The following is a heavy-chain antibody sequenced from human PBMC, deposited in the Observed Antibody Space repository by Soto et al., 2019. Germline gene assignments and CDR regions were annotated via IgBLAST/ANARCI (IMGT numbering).Heavy chain of an antibody. Sequence: PGGSLRLSCAASGFTFSSYSMNWVRQAPGKGLEWVSYISSSSSTIYYADSVKGRFTISRDNAKNSLYLQMNSLRDEDTAVYYCAGHIVGATVFAFDIWGQGTMVTVSS. V-gene: IGHV3-48*02. CDR2: ISSSSSTI. D-gene: IGHD1-26*01. CDR1: GFTFSSYS. J-gene: IGHJ3*02. CDR3: AGHIVGATVFAFDI.